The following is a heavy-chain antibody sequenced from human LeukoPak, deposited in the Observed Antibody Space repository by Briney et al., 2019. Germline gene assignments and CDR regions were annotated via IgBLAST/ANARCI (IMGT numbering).Heavy chain of an antibody. D-gene: IGHD6-19*01. CDR3: AREYSSGWYYFDY. J-gene: IGHJ4*02. V-gene: IGHV1-2*02. Sequence: ASVKVSCKASGYIFTDFYLHWVRQAPGQGLEWVGFIIPNSGATMYAQKFQGRVTITADKSTSTAYMELSSLRSEDTAVYYCAREYSSGWYYFDYWGQGTLVTVSS. CDR1: GYIFTDFY. CDR2: IIPNSGAT.